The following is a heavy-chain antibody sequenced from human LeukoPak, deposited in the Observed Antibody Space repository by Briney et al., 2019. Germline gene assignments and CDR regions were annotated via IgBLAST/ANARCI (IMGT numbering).Heavy chain of an antibody. CDR1: GGSFSGYY. D-gene: IGHD6-13*01. Sequence: SETLSLTCAVYGGSFSGYYWSWIRQPPGKGLEWIGEINHSGSTNYNPSLKSRVTISVDTSKNQFSLKLSSVTAADTAVYYCARRGTSAAGPPFDYWGQGTLVTVSS. CDR2: INHSGST. J-gene: IGHJ4*02. CDR3: ARRGTSAAGPPFDY. V-gene: IGHV4-34*01.